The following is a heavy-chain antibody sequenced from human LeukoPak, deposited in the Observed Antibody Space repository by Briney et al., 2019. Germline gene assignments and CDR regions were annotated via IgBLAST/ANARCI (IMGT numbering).Heavy chain of an antibody. Sequence: SETLSLTCTVSGGSISSYYWSWIRLPPGKGLEWMGYLSKSGNTNYSPSLKSRVTVFGDTSKNQFFLKLSSVTAADTAVYYCARARYVNSFYAFDIWGQGTLVTVSS. CDR2: LSKSGNT. CDR1: GGSISSYY. V-gene: IGHV4-59*01. J-gene: IGHJ3*02. CDR3: ARARYVNSFYAFDI. D-gene: IGHD3-9*01.